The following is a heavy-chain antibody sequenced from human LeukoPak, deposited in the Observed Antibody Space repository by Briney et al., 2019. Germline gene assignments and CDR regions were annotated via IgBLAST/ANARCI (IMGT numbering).Heavy chain of an antibody. CDR2: INHSGST. Sequence: PSETLALTCAVYGGSFRGYYWSWIRQPPGKGLEWIGEINHSGSTNYNPSLKSRVTISVDTSKNQFSLKLSSVTAADTAVYYCARGRGYGDYGVIDYWGQGTLVTVSS. CDR3: ARGRGYGDYGVIDY. J-gene: IGHJ4*02. V-gene: IGHV4-34*01. CDR1: GGSFRGYY. D-gene: IGHD4-17*01.